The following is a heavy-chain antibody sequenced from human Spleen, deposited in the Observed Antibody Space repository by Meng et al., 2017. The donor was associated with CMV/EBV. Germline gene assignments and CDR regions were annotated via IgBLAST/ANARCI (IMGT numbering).Heavy chain of an antibody. J-gene: IGHJ6*02. CDR3: ANARTGYYYYGMDV. CDR2: IDQDGSDK. V-gene: IGHV3-7*01. Sequence: GGSLRLSCAASRFTFSSYWMSWVRQAPGKGLEWVANIDQDGSDKHYVDSVKGRFTISRDNPKKTLYLQMNSLKPEDTAVFYCANARTGYYYYGMDVWGQGTTVTVSS. CDR1: RFTFSSYW.